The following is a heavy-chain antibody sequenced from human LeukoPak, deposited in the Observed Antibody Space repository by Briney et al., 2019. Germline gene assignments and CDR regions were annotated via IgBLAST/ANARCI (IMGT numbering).Heavy chain of an antibody. CDR3: ARGGYYGSGSYYYFDY. D-gene: IGHD3-10*01. CDR1: GGSISSSSYY. CDR2: IYYSGST. V-gene: IGHV4-39*07. Sequence: SETLSLTCTVSGGSISSSSYYWGWIRQPPGKGLEWIGSIYYSGSTYYNPSLKSRVTISVDTSKNQFSLKLSSVTAADTAVYYCARGGYYGSGSYYYFDYWGQGTLVTVSS. J-gene: IGHJ4*02.